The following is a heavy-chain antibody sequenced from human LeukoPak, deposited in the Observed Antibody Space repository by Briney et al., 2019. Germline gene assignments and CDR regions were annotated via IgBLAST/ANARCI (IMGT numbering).Heavy chain of an antibody. D-gene: IGHD5-18*01. CDR3: ARASHGLGGCHYGMDV. V-gene: IGHV4-61*01. J-gene: IGHJ6*02. CDR1: GASVSSGTYS. Sequence: SETLSLTCTVSGASVSSGTYSWSWVRQPPGKGLEWIGNIYDTGSTNYRPSLKSRVTISVDTSKNQFSLKLNSVTAADTAVYYCARASHGLGGCHYGMDVWGQGTTATVSS. CDR2: IYDTGST.